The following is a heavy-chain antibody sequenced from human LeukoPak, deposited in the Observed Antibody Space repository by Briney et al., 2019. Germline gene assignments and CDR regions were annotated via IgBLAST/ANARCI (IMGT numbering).Heavy chain of an antibody. D-gene: IGHD3-22*01. CDR1: GFTFSSCA. V-gene: IGHV3-23*01. CDR2: IIDSGNSI. CDR3: ARAVRITMIVAD. J-gene: IGHJ4*02. Sequence: TGGSLRLSCAASGFTFSSCAMSWVRQAPGKGLEWVSTIIDSGNSIYYADSAEGRFTISRDNSKNTLYLQMNSLRAEDTAVYYCARAVRITMIVADWGQGTLVTVSS.